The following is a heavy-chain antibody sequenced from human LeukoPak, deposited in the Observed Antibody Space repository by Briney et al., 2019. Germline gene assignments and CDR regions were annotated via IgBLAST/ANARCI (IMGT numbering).Heavy chain of an antibody. CDR3: ARDGGLVLGDALDI. D-gene: IGHD2-8*02. CDR2: INWTGGST. Sequence: GGSLRLSCAASGFTFDDFGMTWVRHAPGKGLEWVSTINWTGGSTGYADSVKGRFTISRDNAKHSLYLQMNSLRAEDTAFYYCARDGGLVLGDALDIWGQGAMVTVSS. J-gene: IGHJ3*02. CDR1: GFTFDDFG. V-gene: IGHV3-20*04.